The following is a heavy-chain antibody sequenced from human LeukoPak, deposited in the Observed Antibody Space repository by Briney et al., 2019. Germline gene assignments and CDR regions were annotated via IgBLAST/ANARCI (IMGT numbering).Heavy chain of an antibody. V-gene: IGHV1-2*02. CDR3: ARRAREPSHDAFDI. J-gene: IGHJ3*02. D-gene: IGHD1-14*01. CDR1: GYTFTDYS. CDR2: INPNSRGT. Sequence: ASVNLSGNVSGYTFTDYSRHWVRQAPGQGLEWMGWINPNSRGTDSAQKFQGRFSMTRDTSISTAYMELSRLRSDDTAVYYCARRAREPSHDAFDIWGQGTMVTVSS.